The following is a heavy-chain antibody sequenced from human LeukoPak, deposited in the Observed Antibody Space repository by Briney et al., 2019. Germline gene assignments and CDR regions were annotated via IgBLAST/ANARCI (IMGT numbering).Heavy chain of an antibody. J-gene: IGHJ5*02. Sequence: GGSLRLSCAASGVTFSSYAMSWVRQAPGKGLEWVSSISASGGSTYYADSVKGRLTISRDNAKNSLYLQMNSLRAEDTAVYYCARGGRDGYNRGVDPWGQGTLVTVSS. CDR2: ISASGGST. CDR3: ARGGRDGYNRGVDP. V-gene: IGHV3-23*01. CDR1: GVTFSSYA. D-gene: IGHD5-24*01.